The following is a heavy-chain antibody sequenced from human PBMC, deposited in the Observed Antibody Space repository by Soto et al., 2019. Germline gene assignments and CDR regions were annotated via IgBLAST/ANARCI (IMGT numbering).Heavy chain of an antibody. CDR3: ARDLESGYSNYYYYMDV. J-gene: IGHJ6*03. Sequence: QVQLQQSGPGLVKPSQTLSRTCAISGDSVSSNTAAWHWIRQSPSRGLEWLGRTYFRSRWYNDYAVSVKSRITINADTSKNQFSLHLNSVRPEDTAVYYCARDLESGYSNYYYYMDVWGKGTTVTVSS. V-gene: IGHV6-1*01. D-gene: IGHD5-12*01. CDR2: TYFRSRWYN. CDR1: GDSVSSNTAA.